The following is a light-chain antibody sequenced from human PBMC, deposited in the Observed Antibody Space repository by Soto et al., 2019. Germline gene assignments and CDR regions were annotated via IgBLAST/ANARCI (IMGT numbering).Light chain of an antibody. CDR1: NSDVGAYIY. J-gene: IGLJ1*01. Sequence: QSALTQPASVSGSPGQSITISCTGTNSDVGAYIYVSWYQQHPGKAPKLMVYDTNNRPSGVSNRFSGSKSANTASLTISGLQADDEADYYCVSFTTKSSYVFRTGTKVTVL. CDR2: DTN. V-gene: IGLV2-14*03. CDR3: VSFTTKSSYV.